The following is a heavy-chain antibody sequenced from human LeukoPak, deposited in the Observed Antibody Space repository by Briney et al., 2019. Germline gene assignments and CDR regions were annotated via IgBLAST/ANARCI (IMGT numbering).Heavy chain of an antibody. CDR2: IYYTGKT. V-gene: IGHV4-61*03. D-gene: IGHD3-10*01. CDR1: GDSVSNGNYY. CDR3: ARSQNYYGSGDY. Sequence: SETLSFTCTVSGDSVSNGNYYWSWLRQPPGKALEWIGYIYYTGKTYYNPSLEGRVTILVDTSRNHSSVKLSSVTAADTAVYYCARSQNYYGSGDYWSQGTLVTVSS. J-gene: IGHJ4*02.